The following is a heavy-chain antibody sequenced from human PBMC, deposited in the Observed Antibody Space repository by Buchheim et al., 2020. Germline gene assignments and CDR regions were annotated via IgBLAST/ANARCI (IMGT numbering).Heavy chain of an antibody. CDR1: GFTVSSNY. CDR3: ARLNYGITIFGVVDPPGAFDI. D-gene: IGHD3-3*01. Sequence: EVQLVESGGGLVQPGGSLRLSCAASGFTVSSNYMSWVRQAPGKGLEWVSVIYSGGSTYYADSVKGRFTIPRDNSQNTLYLQMNSLRAEDTAVYYCARLNYGITIFGVVDPPGAFDIWGQGT. CDR2: IYSGGST. V-gene: IGHV3-66*01. J-gene: IGHJ3*02.